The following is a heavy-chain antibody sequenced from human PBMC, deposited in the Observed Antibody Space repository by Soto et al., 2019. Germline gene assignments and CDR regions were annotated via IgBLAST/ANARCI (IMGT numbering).Heavy chain of an antibody. Sequence: GASVKVSCKVSGYSFTKYHMHWVRQAPGQGFEWLGWINPNSGGTNYAQKFQGRVTMTRDMSISTVYMELSSLRLDDTAVYYCARGPNDDAHSDWFDPWGQGTLVTVSS. CDR3: ARGPNDDAHSDWFDP. D-gene: IGHD1-1*01. CDR2: INPNSGGT. CDR1: GYSFTKYH. J-gene: IGHJ5*02. V-gene: IGHV1-2*02.